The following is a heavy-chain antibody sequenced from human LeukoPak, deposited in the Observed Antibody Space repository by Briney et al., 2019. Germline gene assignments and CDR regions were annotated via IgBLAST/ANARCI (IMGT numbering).Heavy chain of an antibody. CDR3: ARPISGWYPYFDY. CDR1: GFTFSSYA. J-gene: IGHJ4*02. Sequence: GRSLRLSCAASGFTFSSYAMHWVCQAPGKGLEWVAVMSYDGSNKYYADSVKGRFTISRDNSKNTLYLQMNSLRAEDTAVYYCARPISGWYPYFDYWGQGTLVTVSS. CDR2: MSYDGSNK. D-gene: IGHD6-19*01. V-gene: IGHV3-30-3*01.